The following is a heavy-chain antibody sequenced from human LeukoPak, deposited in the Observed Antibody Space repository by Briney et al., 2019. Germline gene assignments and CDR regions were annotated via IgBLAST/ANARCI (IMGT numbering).Heavy chain of an antibody. CDR3: ARDNGVESFDY. D-gene: IGHD3-10*01. CDR2: VNGDVSIT. J-gene: IGHJ4*02. CDR1: GFAFNSYW. Sequence: GGSLRLSCAASGFAFNSYWMHWVRQAPGKGLVWVSRVNGDVSITTYADSVKGRFTISRDNAKNTLYLQMNSLRAEDTAVYFCARDNGVESFDYWGQGTLVTVSS. V-gene: IGHV3-74*03.